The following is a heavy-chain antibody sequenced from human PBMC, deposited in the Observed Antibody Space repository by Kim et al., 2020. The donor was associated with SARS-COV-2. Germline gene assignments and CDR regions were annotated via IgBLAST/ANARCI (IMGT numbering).Heavy chain of an antibody. CDR1: GGSISSCGYY. J-gene: IGHJ3*02. D-gene: IGHD3-22*01. V-gene: IGHV4-31*03. Sequence: SETLSLTCTVSGGSISSCGYYCSWIRQHPGKVLEWIGYIYYSGSTYYNPSLKSRVTISVDTSKNQFSLKLSSVTAADTAVYYCARAPITMIVVVNAFDIWGQGTMVTVSS. CDR3: ARAPITMIVVVNAFDI. CDR2: IYYSGST.